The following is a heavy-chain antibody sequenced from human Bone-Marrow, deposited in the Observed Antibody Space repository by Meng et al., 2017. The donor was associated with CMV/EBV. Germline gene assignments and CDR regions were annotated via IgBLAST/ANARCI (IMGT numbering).Heavy chain of an antibody. D-gene: IGHD1-26*01. CDR3: ARDLSGARDY. V-gene: IGHV3-74*01. J-gene: IGHJ4*02. CDR1: GYKFNNYW. Sequence: GPLVESGGMLVQRGESLGLYCAASGYKFNNYWMHWVRQVPGKGLLWVSRIATDGSTINYADSVKGRFTISRDNTKNILYLQMNSLRAEDTAIYYCARDLSGARDYWGPGTLVTVSS. CDR2: IATDGSTI.